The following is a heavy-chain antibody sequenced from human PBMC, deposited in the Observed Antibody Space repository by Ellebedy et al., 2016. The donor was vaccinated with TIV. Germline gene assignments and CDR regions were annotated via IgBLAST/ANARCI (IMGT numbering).Heavy chain of an antibody. CDR3: ARACNGPFDY. CDR1: GGSFSSYY. V-gene: IGHV4-34*01. CDR2: IYYSGST. J-gene: IGHJ4*02. Sequence: MPGGSLRLSCAVYGGSFSSYYWGWIRQPPGKGLEWIGSIYYSGSTYYNPSLKSRVTISVDTSKNQFSLKLSSVTAADTAVYYCARACNGPFDYWGQGTLVTVSS. D-gene: IGHD4-17*01.